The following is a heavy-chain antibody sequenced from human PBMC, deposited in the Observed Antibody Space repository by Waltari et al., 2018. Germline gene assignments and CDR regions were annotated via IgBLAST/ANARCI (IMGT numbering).Heavy chain of an antibody. Sequence: EVLLVESGGGLVQPGRSLRLSCTSSGFTFGDYAMSWVRQAPGKGLEWVGFIRSKTYGGTTEYAASVKGRFHISRDESKSIAYLQMDSLKTEDTAVYYCTRDRRHYYDSSPGDIWGQGTMVTVSS. J-gene: IGHJ3*02. V-gene: IGHV3-49*04. CDR3: TRDRRHYYDSSPGDI. CDR1: GFTFGDYA. D-gene: IGHD3-22*01. CDR2: IRSKTYGGTT.